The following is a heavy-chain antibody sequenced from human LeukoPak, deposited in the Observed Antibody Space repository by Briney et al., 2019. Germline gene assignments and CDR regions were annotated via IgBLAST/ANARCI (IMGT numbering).Heavy chain of an antibody. CDR3: ARRAGAYSHPYDY. V-gene: IGHV3-30*02. CDR2: IRYDGSNK. CDR1: GFTFSSYG. J-gene: IGHJ4*02. Sequence: GGSPRLSCAAPGFTFSSYGMHWVRQAPGKGLEWVAFIRYDGSNKYYADSVKGRFTISRDNSKNTLYLQMNSLRAEDTAVYYCARRAGAYSHPYDYWGQGTLVTVSS. D-gene: IGHD4/OR15-4a*01.